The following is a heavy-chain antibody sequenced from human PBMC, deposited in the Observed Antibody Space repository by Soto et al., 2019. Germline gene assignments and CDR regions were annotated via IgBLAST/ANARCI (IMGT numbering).Heavy chain of an antibody. D-gene: IGHD4-17*01. Sequence: PSETLSLTCAVYGGSFSGYYWSWFRQPPGKGLEWIGEINRSGSTNYNPSLKSRVTISVDTSKNQFSLKLSSVTAADTAVYYCATFESYGDLDYWGQGTLVTVSS. CDR3: ATFESYGDLDY. CDR2: INRSGST. V-gene: IGHV4-34*01. J-gene: IGHJ4*02. CDR1: GGSFSGYY.